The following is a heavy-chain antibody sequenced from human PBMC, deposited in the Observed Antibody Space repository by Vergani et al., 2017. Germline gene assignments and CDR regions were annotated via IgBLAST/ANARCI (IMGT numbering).Heavy chain of an antibody. Sequence: QVQLVQSGAEVKKPGASVKVSCKASGYTFTSYGISWVRQAPGQGLEWMGWISAYNGNTNYAQKLQGRVTMTTDTSTSTAYMELRSLRSDDTAVYYCARESYDFWSGYYSDYYYYMDVWGKATTVTVSS. D-gene: IGHD3-3*01. CDR1: GYTFTSYG. J-gene: IGHJ6*03. CDR3: ARESYDFWSGYYSDYYYYMDV. CDR2: ISAYNGNT. V-gene: IGHV1-18*01.